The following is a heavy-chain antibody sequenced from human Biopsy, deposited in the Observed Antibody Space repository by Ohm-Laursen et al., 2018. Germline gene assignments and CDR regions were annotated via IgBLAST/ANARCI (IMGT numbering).Heavy chain of an antibody. CDR3: ARGYSRRVSIFEASIYCFDT. D-gene: IGHD6-6*01. CDR1: GYSFSTYD. V-gene: IGHV1-8*01. J-gene: IGHJ5*02. CDR2: MIPSGGKT. Sequence: GSSVKVFCKASGYSFSTYDVNWVRQARGQGLEWMGWMIPSGGKTVYAQRFQGRVTLTMNTSISTAYMELSGLRSEDTAVYFCARGYSRRVSIFEASIYCFDTWGQGTLVTVSS.